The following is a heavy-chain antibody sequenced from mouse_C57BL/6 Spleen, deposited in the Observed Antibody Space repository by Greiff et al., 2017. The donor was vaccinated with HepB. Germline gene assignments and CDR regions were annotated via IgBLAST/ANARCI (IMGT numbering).Heavy chain of an antibody. D-gene: IGHD1-1*01. V-gene: IGHV5-12*01. J-gene: IGHJ4*01. CDR3: ARQSSSFSYAMDY. CDR1: GFTFSDYY. CDR2: ISNGGGST. Sequence: EVHLVESGGGLVQPGGSLKLSCAASGFTFSDYYMYWVRQTPEKRLEWVAYISNGGGSTYYPDTVKGRFTISRDNAKNTLYLQMSRLKSEDTAMYYCARQSSSFSYAMDYWGQGTSVTVSS.